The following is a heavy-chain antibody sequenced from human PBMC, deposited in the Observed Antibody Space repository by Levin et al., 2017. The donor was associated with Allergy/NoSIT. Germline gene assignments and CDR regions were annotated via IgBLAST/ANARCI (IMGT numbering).Heavy chain of an antibody. D-gene: IGHD6-19*01. V-gene: IGHV3-23*01. CDR1: GFTFSHYA. CDR2: ISGSGTDT. Sequence: ETLSLTCAASGFTFSHYAMSWVRQAPGKGLEWVSGISGSGTDTFYADSVKGRFSISRDNSKNTLYLQMNSLRAEDAALYYCTKDQTNSGWYGDHYFDYWGQGTLVTVSS. J-gene: IGHJ4*02. CDR3: TKDQTNSGWYGDHYFDY.